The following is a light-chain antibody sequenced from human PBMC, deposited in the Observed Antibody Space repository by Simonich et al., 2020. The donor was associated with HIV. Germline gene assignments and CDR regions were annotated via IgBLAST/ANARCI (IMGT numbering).Light chain of an antibody. Sequence: DIVMTQSPDSLAVSVGERATITCKSRQSVLNSSNNKRLVAWYQQKPGQSPKLLIYWASIRESGVPDRFSGSGSGTAFTLTISSLQAEDVAVYYCQQYYSTPTFGQGTKVEIK. CDR2: WAS. J-gene: IGKJ1*01. CDR1: QSVLNSSNNKRL. V-gene: IGKV4-1*01. CDR3: QQYYSTPT.